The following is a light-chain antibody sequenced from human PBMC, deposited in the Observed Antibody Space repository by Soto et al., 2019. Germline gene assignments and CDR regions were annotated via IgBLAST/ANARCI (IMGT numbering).Light chain of an antibody. J-gene: IGLJ2*01. CDR2: EVT. CDR3: SSYGGYDNLI. Sequence: QSALTQPPSASGSPGQSVTISCSGTSNDLGGFNYVSWYQQHPGKAPKLIIYEVTERPSGVPDRFSGSKSGNTASLTVSGLQAEDEADYYCSSYGGYDNLIFRGGTKLTVL. V-gene: IGLV2-8*01. CDR1: SNDLGGFNY.